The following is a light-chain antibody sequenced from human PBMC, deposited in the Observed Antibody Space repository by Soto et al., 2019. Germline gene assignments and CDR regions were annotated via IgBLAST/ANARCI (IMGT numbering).Light chain of an antibody. CDR2: GAS. CDR1: QSVSSSY. Sequence: EIVLTQSPGTLSLSPGERATLSCRASQSVSSSYLAWYQQKPGQAPRLLIYGASSRATGIPDRFSGSGSGTDFTLTISRLEPEDFGVYYCQQYGSSPYSCGQGTKLEIK. J-gene: IGKJ2*01. CDR3: QQYGSSPYS. V-gene: IGKV3-20*01.